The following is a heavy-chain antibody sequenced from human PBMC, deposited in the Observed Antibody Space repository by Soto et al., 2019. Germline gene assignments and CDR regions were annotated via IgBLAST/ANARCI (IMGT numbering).Heavy chain of an antibody. Sequence: PGGSLRLSCTASGFISSSYAMTWVRQAPGKGLEWVSALTRGGETTYYADSVKGRFTISRDNSKNTLYLQMNSLRAEDTAVYYCARSDILTGQGSIDYWGQGTLVTVSS. D-gene: IGHD3-9*01. CDR2: LTRGGETT. J-gene: IGHJ4*02. CDR3: ARSDILTGQGSIDY. CDR1: GFISSSYA. V-gene: IGHV3-23*01.